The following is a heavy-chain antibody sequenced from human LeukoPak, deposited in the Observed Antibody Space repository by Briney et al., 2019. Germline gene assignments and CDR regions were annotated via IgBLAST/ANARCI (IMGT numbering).Heavy chain of an antibody. CDR2: INWNGGST. CDR1: GFTFDDYG. V-gene: IGHV3-20*04. J-gene: IGHJ4*02. D-gene: IGHD2-15*01. CDR3: ARDSTKPGPVGVASTYAGFDY. Sequence: PGGSLRLSCAASGFTFDDYGMSWVRQAPGKGLEWVSGINWNGGSTGYADSVKGRFTISRDNAKNSLYLQMNSLRAEDTALYYCARDSTKPGPVGVASTYAGFDYWGQGTLVTVSS.